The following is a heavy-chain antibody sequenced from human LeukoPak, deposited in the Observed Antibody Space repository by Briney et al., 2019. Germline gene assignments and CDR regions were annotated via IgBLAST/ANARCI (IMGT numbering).Heavy chain of an antibody. CDR2: ISAYSGNT. CDR1: GYTFTNYG. J-gene: IGHJ4*02. Sequence: ASVKVSCKASGYTFTNYGISWVRQAPGQGLEWMGWISAYSGNTNYAQNLQGRVTMTTDTSTSTVYMELSSLRSEDTAVYYCARGYSGSYSTFDYWGQGTLVTVSS. V-gene: IGHV1-18*01. D-gene: IGHD1-26*01. CDR3: ARGYSGSYSTFDY.